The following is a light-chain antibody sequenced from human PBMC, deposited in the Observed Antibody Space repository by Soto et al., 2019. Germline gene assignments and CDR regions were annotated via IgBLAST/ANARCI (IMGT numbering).Light chain of an antibody. V-gene: IGKV1-33*01. CDR2: DIS. CDR3: QQYENLPYT. CDR1: QVISNY. Sequence: DIQMTQSASSLSAPVGDRVTITCQASQVISNYLNWYQQKPGKAPKLLIYDISTLEIVVPSRFSGSGSGTDFTFTITGLQPEDIATYYCQQYENLPYTFGQGTKLEI. J-gene: IGKJ2*01.